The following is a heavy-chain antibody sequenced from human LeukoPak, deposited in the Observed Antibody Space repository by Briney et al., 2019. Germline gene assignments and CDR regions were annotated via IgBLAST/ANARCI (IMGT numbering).Heavy chain of an antibody. CDR2: TSYNEGNR. V-gene: IGHV3-30-3*01. J-gene: IGHJ4*02. CDR1: GFSFSDYA. D-gene: IGHD5-18*01. Sequence: GGSLRLSCAASGFSFSDYAMHWVRQAPAKGLEWVAATSYNEGNRYYADSVKGRFTISRDNSRNTLYLEVNSLRTDDTAVYFCARGPGLAMGKGYFDYCGQGTLVTVSS. CDR3: ARGPGLAMGKGYFDY.